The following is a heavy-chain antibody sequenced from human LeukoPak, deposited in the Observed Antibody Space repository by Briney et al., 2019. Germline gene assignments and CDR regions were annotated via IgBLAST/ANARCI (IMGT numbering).Heavy chain of an antibody. Sequence: SQTLSLTCTVSGGSFTSGGYYWSWIRQHPGKGLGWLGCISYSEIAYYNPSLKSRVILSVDKSKNQFSLNLSSVTAADTALYYCARVLYDYYFDYWGQGTQVTVSS. J-gene: IGHJ4*02. CDR2: ISYSEIA. CDR1: GGSFTSGGYY. CDR3: ARVLYDYYFDY. D-gene: IGHD2/OR15-2a*01. V-gene: IGHV4-31*03.